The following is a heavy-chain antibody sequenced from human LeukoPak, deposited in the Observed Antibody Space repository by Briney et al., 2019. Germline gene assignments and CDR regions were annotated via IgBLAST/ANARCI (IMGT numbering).Heavy chain of an antibody. D-gene: IGHD6-19*01. Sequence: SETLSLTCTVSGGSISSGDYYWSWIRQPPGKGLEWIGYIYYSGSTYYNPSLKSRVTISVDTSKNQFSLKLSSATAADTAVYYCAREVEYSSGWYKTVYFDYWGQGTLVTVSS. J-gene: IGHJ4*02. CDR3: AREVEYSSGWYKTVYFDY. CDR1: GGSISSGDYY. CDR2: IYYSGST. V-gene: IGHV4-30-4*01.